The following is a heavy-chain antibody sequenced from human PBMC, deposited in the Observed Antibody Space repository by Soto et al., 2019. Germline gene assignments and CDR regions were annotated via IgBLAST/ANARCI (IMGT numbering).Heavy chain of an antibody. J-gene: IGHJ5*02. V-gene: IGHV3-23*01. CDR1: GFTFRNYA. Sequence: EVQLLESGGGLVQPGGSLRLSCEASGFTFRNYAMSWVRQAPGKGLEWVSAISGAGDNTYYADSVKGRYTISRDQSKNTLYLQMNGLRAEDTALYYCAKDKGAGGGRCFDTWGQGALVTVSA. CDR3: AKDKGAGGGRCFDT. D-gene: IGHD2-15*01. CDR2: ISGAGDNT.